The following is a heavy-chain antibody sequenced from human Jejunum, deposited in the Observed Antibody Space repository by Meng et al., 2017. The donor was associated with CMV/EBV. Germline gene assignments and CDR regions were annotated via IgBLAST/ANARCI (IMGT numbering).Heavy chain of an antibody. CDR3: TRDQGGNSVY. Sequence: SCAASGFSFSDFWMSWVRQAPGAGLEWVANMNQDGSERYYVDSVKGRFTISRDNAKNSLYLQMNSLRAADSAVYYCTRDQGGNSVYWGQGTLVTVSS. V-gene: IGHV3-7*01. CDR2: MNQDGSER. J-gene: IGHJ4*02. D-gene: IGHD4-23*01. CDR1: GFSFSDFW.